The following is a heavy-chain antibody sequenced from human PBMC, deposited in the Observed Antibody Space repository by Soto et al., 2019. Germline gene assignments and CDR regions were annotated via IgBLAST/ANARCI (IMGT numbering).Heavy chain of an antibody. CDR1: GGSFSGYY. CDR3: ARGGGYCSGGSCYSSYYYYYYMDV. J-gene: IGHJ6*03. CDR2: INHSGST. D-gene: IGHD2-15*01. V-gene: IGHV4-34*01. Sequence: SETLSLTCAVYGGSFSGYYWSWIRQPPGKGLEWIGEINHSGSTNYNPSPKSRVTISVDTSKNQFSLKLSSVTAADTAVYYCARGGGYCSGGSCYSSYYYYYYMDVWGKGTTVTVSS.